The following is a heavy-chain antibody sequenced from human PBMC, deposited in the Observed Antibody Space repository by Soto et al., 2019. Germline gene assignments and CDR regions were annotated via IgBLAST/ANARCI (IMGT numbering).Heavy chain of an antibody. CDR2: INHSGST. D-gene: IGHD6-19*01. Sequence: SDTLSLTCAVYGGSFSGYYWSWIRQPPGKGLEWIGEINHSGSTNYNPSLKSRVTISVDTSKNQFSLKLSSVTAADTAVYYCARARAITVAGMVYFDYWGQGTLVT. CDR1: GGSFSGYY. CDR3: ARARAITVAGMVYFDY. J-gene: IGHJ4*02. V-gene: IGHV4-34*01.